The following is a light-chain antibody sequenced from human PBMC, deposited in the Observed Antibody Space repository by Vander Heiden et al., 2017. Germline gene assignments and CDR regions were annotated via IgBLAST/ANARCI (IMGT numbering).Light chain of an antibody. Sequence: DIVMTQSPLSLSVTPGEPASISCRSSRSLLHSNGYNYLDWYLQKPGQSPHLLIYLSSSRVSGVPDRFSGSGSGTDFTLKISRVEAEDVGVYYCMQALQTPPYTFGQGTKLEIK. V-gene: IGKV2-28*01. J-gene: IGKJ2*01. CDR1: RSLLHSNGYNY. CDR3: MQALQTPPYT. CDR2: LSS.